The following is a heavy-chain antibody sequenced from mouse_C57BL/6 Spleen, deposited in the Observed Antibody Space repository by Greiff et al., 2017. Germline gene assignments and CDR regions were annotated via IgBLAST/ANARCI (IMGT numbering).Heavy chain of an antibody. V-gene: IGHV5-4*03. Sequence: EVMLVESGGGLVKPGGSLKPSCAAPGFTFSSYAMSWVRKTPEKRLEWVATISDGGSYTYYPDNVKGRFTISRDNAKNNLYLQMSHLKSEDTAMYYCARYYSNYFDYWGQGTTLTVSS. CDR1: GFTFSSYA. J-gene: IGHJ2*01. D-gene: IGHD2-5*01. CDR2: ISDGGSYT. CDR3: ARYYSNYFDY.